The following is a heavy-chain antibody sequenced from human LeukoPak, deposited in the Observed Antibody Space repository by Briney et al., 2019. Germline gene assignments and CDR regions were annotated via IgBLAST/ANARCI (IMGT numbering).Heavy chain of an antibody. V-gene: IGHV3-23*01. D-gene: IGHD6-6*01. CDR3: AKGGIIAARPSYFDY. J-gene: IGHJ4*02. CDR1: GFTFSSYA. Sequence: GGSLRLSCAASGFTFSSYAMSWVRQAPGKGLEWVSAISGSGGSTYYADSVKGRFTISRDNSKNTVYLQMNSLRAEDAAVYYCAKGGIIAARPSYFDYWGQGTLVTVSS. CDR2: ISGSGGST.